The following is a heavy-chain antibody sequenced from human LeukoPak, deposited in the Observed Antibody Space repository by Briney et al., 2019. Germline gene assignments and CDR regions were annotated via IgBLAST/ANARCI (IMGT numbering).Heavy chain of an antibody. J-gene: IGHJ4*02. CDR3: ASSAAAQLRYFDWGFDY. V-gene: IGHV5-51*01. Sequence: GESLKISCKGSGYSFTTYWIGWVRQIPGKGLEWMGIIYPGDSDTRYSPSFQGQVTISADKSISTAYLQWCSLKASDTAMYYCASSAAAQLRYFDWGFDYWGQGTLVTVSS. CDR2: IYPGDSDT. CDR1: GYSFTTYW. D-gene: IGHD3-9*01.